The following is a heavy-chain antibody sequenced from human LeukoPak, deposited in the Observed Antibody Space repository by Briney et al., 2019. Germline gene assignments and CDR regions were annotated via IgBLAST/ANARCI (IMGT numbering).Heavy chain of an antibody. D-gene: IGHD6-13*01. CDR3: ARAYSSTFYYYYYLDV. CDR1: GYTFTSYD. V-gene: IGHV1-8*01. CDR2: MNPNSGNT. J-gene: IGHJ6*03. Sequence: ASVKVSCKASGYTFTSYDINWVRQATGQGLEWMGWMNPNSGNTGYVQKFQGRVTMTRNTSISTAYMELSSPKSEDTAVYYCARAYSSTFYYYYYLDVWGKGTTVTISS.